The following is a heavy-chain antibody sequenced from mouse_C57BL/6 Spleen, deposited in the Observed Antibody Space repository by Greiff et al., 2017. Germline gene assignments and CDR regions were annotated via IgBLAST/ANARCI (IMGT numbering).Heavy chain of an antibody. CDR2: ISDGGSYT. Sequence: EVMLVESGGGLVKPGGSLKLSCAASGFTFSSYAMSWVRQTPEKRLEWVATISDGGSYTYYPDNVKGRFTISRDNAKNNLYLQMSHLKSEDTAMYYCARRPPPYGSSHWYFDVWGTGTTVTVSS. J-gene: IGHJ1*03. V-gene: IGHV5-4*03. CDR3: ARRPPPYGSSHWYFDV. D-gene: IGHD1-1*01. CDR1: GFTFSSYA.